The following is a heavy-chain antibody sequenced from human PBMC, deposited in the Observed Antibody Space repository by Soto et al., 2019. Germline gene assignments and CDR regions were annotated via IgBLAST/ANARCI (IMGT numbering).Heavy chain of an antibody. V-gene: IGHV1-69*13. Sequence: SVKVSWQASGATFRSYAISCVRQAPVQGLEWMRGIIPIFGTANYAQKFQGRVTITADESTSTAYMELSSLRSEDTAVYYCARARKINSYYDFWSGPVTLYGMDVWGQGNTVTVSS. CDR1: GATFRSYA. CDR2: IIPIFGTA. J-gene: IGHJ6*02. D-gene: IGHD3-3*01. CDR3: ARARKINSYYDFWSGPVTLYGMDV.